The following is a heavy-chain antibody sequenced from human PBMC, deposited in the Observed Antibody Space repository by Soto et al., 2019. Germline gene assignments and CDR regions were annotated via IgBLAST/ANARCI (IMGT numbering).Heavy chain of an antibody. V-gene: IGHV3-74*01. J-gene: IGHJ4*02. CDR3: ATVFDV. Sequence: EVQLVESGGGLVQPGGSLRVSCAASGFTFRSHRIHWVRQAPGKGLEWVSGIDTDGGGTSYADSVKGRFTISTDNAENTVYLQMNGLRVEDTAVYYCATVFDVWGQGTLVTVSS. CDR1: GFTFRSHR. D-gene: IGHD4-17*01. CDR2: IDTDGGGT.